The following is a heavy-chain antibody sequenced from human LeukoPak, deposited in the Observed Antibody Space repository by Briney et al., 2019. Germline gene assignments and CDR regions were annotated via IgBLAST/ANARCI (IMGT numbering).Heavy chain of an antibody. Sequence: GGSLRLSCGASGFTFSSSAMHWVRQGPGKGLEWVAYIAHHGNNKYYADSVKGRFTISRDNSKGSQYLQMNSLRADDTAVYYCAKDGSWSCTDWGQGTLVRVSS. CDR2: IAHHGNNK. V-gene: IGHV3-30*02. J-gene: IGHJ4*02. CDR1: GFTFSSSA. D-gene: IGHD2-8*02. CDR3: AKDGSWSCTD.